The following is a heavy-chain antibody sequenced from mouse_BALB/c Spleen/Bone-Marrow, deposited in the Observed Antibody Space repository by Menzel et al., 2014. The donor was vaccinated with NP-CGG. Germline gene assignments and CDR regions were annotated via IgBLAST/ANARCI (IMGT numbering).Heavy chain of an antibody. Sequence: DVHLVESGGGLVKPGGSLKLSCAASGFTFSSYAMSWVRQTPEKRLEWVASISSGGSTYYPDSVKGRFTISRDNAKNTLYLQMSSLRSEDTAMFYCSRLRMITTYFDVWGAGTTVTVSS. D-gene: IGHD2-4*01. CDR3: SRLRMITTYFDV. V-gene: IGHV5-9-3*01. J-gene: IGHJ1*01. CDR1: GFTFSSYA. CDR2: ISSGGST.